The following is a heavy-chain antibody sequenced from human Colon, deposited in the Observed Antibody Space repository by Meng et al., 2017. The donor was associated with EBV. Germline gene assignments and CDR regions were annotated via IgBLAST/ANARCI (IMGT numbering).Heavy chain of an antibody. J-gene: IGHJ4*02. Sequence: QVLLQQLGAGLLKPSETLSLTCTFNGGSFSGYVWSWVCQPPGKGMEWIGEVSHPGSANYNPSLKSRVTISVDASEKQFSLRLTSVTAADSAVYYCARVPTTGYKDHWGQGTLVTVSS. CDR1: GGSFSGYV. CDR2: VSHPGSA. CDR3: ARVPTTGYKDH. D-gene: IGHD3-9*01. V-gene: IGHV4-34*01.